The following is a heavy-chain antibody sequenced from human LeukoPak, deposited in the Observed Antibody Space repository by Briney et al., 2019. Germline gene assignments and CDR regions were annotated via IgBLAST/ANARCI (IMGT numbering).Heavy chain of an antibody. D-gene: IGHD3-22*01. CDR2: ISWNSGSI. V-gene: IGHV3-9*01. J-gene: IGHJ4*02. Sequence: PGRSLRLSCAATGFTFDDYAMHWVRQAPGKGLDWVSGISWNSGSIGYADSVKGRFTISRDNAKNSLYLQMNSLRAEDTALYYCAKDDSSGYYSFQGFDYWGQGTLVTVSS. CDR1: GFTFDDYA. CDR3: AKDDSSGYYSFQGFDY.